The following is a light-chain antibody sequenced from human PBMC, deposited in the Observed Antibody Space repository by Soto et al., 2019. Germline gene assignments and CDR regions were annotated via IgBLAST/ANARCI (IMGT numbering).Light chain of an antibody. CDR2: DAS. V-gene: IGKV1-5*01. Sequence: DIQMTQSPSTLSASVGDRVTITCRASQSVRSWLAWYQQKPGRAPKFLIYDASSLESGVPSRFSGSGSGTEFTLTISSLQTDDFSTYYCQQYHSYWTFGQGTKVE. CDR3: QQYHSYWT. J-gene: IGKJ1*01. CDR1: QSVRSW.